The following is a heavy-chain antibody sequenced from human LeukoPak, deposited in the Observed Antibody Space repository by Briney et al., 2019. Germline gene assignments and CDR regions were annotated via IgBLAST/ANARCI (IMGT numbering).Heavy chain of an antibody. J-gene: IGHJ5*02. CDR1: GYTFTGYY. CDR3: ARDLGYYYDSSGYFDP. Sequence: ASVKVSCKASGYTFTGYYMHWVRQAPGQGLEWMGWINPNSGGTNYAQKFQGRVTMTRDTSISTAYMELSRLRSDDTAVYYCARDLGYYYDSSGYFDPWGQGTLVTVSS. CDR2: INPNSGGT. V-gene: IGHV1-2*02. D-gene: IGHD3-22*01.